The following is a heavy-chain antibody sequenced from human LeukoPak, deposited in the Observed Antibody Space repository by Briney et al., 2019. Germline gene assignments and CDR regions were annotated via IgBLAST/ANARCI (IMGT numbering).Heavy chain of an antibody. CDR1: GFTFTTYG. V-gene: IGHV3-33*01. CDR2: IWYDGSSE. J-gene: IGHJ4*02. D-gene: IGHD6-13*01. Sequence: PGRSLRLSCAASGFTFTTYGMHWVRQAPGKGLEWVALIWYDGSSEYYAGSVKGRFTISRDNSKNTVYLQMNSLRAEDTAVYYCARDRLSSSQNNYFDYWGQGTLVTVSS. CDR3: ARDRLSSSQNNYFDY.